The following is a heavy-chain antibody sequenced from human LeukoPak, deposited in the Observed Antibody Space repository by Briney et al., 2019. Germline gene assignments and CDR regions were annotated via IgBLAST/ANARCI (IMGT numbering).Heavy chain of an antibody. D-gene: IGHD2-15*01. V-gene: IGHV4-34*01. J-gene: IGHJ4*02. CDR1: GGSFSGYY. Sequence: SETLSVTCAIYGGSFSGYYWSWIRQPPGKGLEWIGEINHSGGTNYNPSLKSRVTISVDTSKNQFSLKLSSVTAADTAVYYCARWLGYCSGGSCPNFDYWGQGTLVTVSS. CDR3: ARWLGYCSGGSCPNFDY. CDR2: INHSGGT.